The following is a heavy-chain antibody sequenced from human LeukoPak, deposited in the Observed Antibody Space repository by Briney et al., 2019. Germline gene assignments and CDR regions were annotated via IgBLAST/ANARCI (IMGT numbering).Heavy chain of an antibody. D-gene: IGHD6-13*01. J-gene: IGHJ4*02. CDR2: ICSNGGST. CDR3: ARARQGIAAAIPDY. CDR1: GFTFSSYA. V-gene: IGHV3-64*01. Sequence: TGGSLRLSCAASGFTFSSYAMHWVRQAPGKGPEYVSAICSNGGSTYYANSVKGRFTISRDNSKNTLYLQMGSLRAGDMAVYYCARARQGIAAAIPDYWGQGTLVTVSS.